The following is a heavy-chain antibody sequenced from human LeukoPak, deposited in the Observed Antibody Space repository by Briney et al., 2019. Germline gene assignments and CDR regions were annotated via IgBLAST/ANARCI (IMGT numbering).Heavy chain of an antibody. CDR1: GFTFSSYS. D-gene: IGHD3-10*01. CDR2: ISGSGGST. V-gene: IGHV3-23*01. CDR3: AKVAPRYLGELSLDY. J-gene: IGHJ4*02. Sequence: GGSLRLSCAASGFTFSSYSMNWVRQAPGKGLEWVSAISGSGGSTYYADSVKGRFTISRDNSKNTLYLQMNSLRAEDTAVYYCAKVAPRYLGELSLDYWGQGTLVTVSS.